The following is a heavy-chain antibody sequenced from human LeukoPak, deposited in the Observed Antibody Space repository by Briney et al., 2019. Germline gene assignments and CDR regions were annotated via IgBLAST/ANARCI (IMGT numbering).Heavy chain of an antibody. D-gene: IGHD1-1*01. Sequence: PSETLSLTCTVSGGSISSSSYYWGWIRQPPGKGLEWIGSIYYSGSTYYNPSLKSRVTISVDTSKNQFSLKLSSVTAADTAVYYCARVRPWVPDAFDIWGQGTMVTVSS. CDR1: GGSISSSSYY. CDR2: IYYSGST. CDR3: ARVRPWVPDAFDI. V-gene: IGHV4-39*07. J-gene: IGHJ3*02.